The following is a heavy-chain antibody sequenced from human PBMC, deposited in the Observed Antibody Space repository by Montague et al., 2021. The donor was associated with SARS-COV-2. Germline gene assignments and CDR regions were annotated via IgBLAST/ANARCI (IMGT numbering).Heavy chain of an antibody. CDR2: IDWDDDK. CDR3: ARSYISDWTGFDY. Sequence: PALVKPTQTLTLTCTFSGFSLSTNEMCVGWIRQPPGKALEWLALIDWDDDKYYSTSLKTRLTITKDTSKNQVVLTMTNLDPVDTATYYCARSYISDWTGFDYWGQGTLVTVSS. V-gene: IGHV2-70*01. D-gene: IGHD6-19*01. J-gene: IGHJ4*02. CDR1: GFSLSTNEMC.